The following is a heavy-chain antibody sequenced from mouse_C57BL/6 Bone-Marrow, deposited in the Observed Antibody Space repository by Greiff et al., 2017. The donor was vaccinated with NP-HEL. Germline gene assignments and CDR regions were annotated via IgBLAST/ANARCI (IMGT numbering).Heavy chain of an antibody. CDR3: ALYDYDDY. CDR1: GYTFTSYW. V-gene: IGHV1-50*01. CDR2: IDPSDSYT. J-gene: IGHJ2*01. Sequence: QVQLQQSGAELVKPGASVKLSCKASGYTFTSYWMQWVKQRPGQGLAWIGEIDPSDSYTNYNQKFKGKATLTVDTSSSTAYMQLISLTSEDSAVYYCALYDYDDYWGQGTTLTVSS. D-gene: IGHD2-4*01.